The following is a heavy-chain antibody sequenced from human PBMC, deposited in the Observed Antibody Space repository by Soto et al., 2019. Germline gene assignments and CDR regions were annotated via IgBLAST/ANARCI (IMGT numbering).Heavy chain of an antibody. CDR2: ISAYNGNT. V-gene: IGHV1-18*01. D-gene: IGHD2-8*01. CDR3: ASDGDIVLKVGLDY. CDR1: GYTFTSYG. Sequence: ASVKVSCKASGYTFTSYGISWVRQAPGQGLEWMGWISAYNGNTNYAQKLQGRVTMTTDTSTSTAYMELRSLRSDDTAVYYCASDGDIVLKVGLDYWGQGTLVTVSS. J-gene: IGHJ4*02.